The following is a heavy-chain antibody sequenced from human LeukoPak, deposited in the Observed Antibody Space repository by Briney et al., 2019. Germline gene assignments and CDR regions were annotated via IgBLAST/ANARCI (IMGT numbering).Heavy chain of an antibody. CDR2: IFYSGRA. CDR3: ARNLAVGSSSWLVVFDI. D-gene: IGHD6-13*01. Sequence: SETLSLTCTVSGGSMNNYYWSWIRQPPGQGLEWIGYIFYSGRADYNSSLKSRVTISVDTSRNHFSLKLNSVTAADTAVYYCARNLAVGSSSWLVVFDIWGQGKMVTVSS. V-gene: IGHV4-59*08. J-gene: IGHJ3*02. CDR1: GGSMNNYY.